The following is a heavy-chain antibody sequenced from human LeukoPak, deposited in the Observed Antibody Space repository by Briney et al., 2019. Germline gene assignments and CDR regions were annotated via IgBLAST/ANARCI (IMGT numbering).Heavy chain of an antibody. CDR1: GGSISSGGYY. CDR2: IYHSGST. V-gene: IGHV4-30-2*01. J-gene: IGHJ5*02. CDR3: ARVGLNYRHLENWFDP. D-gene: IGHD1-7*01. Sequence: PSETLSLTCTVSGGSISSGGYYWSWIRQPPGKGLEWIGYIYHSGSTYYNPSLKSRVTISVDRSKNQFSLKLSSVTAADTAVYYCARVGLNYRHLENWFDPWGQGTLVTVSS.